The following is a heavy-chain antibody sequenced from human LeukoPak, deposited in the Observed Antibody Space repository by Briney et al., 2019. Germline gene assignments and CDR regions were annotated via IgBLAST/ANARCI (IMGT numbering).Heavy chain of an antibody. D-gene: IGHD2-21*01. CDR1: GFTFSSYA. J-gene: IGHJ6*03. V-gene: IGHV3-23*01. CDR2: ISGSGGST. Sequence: PGGSLRLSCAASGFTFSSYAMSWVRQAPGKGLEWVSAISGSGGSTYYADSVKGRFTISRDNSKNTLYLQMNSLRAEDTAVYYCAKAADIVVVPGLDYMDVWGKGTTVTVSS. CDR3: AKAADIVVVPGLDYMDV.